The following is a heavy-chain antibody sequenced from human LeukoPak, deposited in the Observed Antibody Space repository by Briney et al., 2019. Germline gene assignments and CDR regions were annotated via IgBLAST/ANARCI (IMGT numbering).Heavy chain of an antibody. V-gene: IGHV4-59*08. CDR3: ARRLMGSSWGGGFDY. D-gene: IGHD6-13*01. Sequence: SETLSLTCAVSGGSISSYYWSWIRQPPGKGLEWIGYIYYSGSTNYNPSLKSRVTISVDTSKNQFSLKLSSVTAADTAVYYCARRLMGSSWGGGFDYWGQGTLVTVSS. CDR2: IYYSGST. CDR1: GGSISSYY. J-gene: IGHJ4*02.